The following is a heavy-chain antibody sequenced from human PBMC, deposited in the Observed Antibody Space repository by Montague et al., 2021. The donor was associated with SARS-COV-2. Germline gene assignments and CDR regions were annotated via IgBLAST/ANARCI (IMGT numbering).Heavy chain of an antibody. Sequence: SLRLSCAASGFTFSSYGIHWVRQAPGKGLEWVAVISYDGSNKHYADSVKGRFTISRDNSKNTLYLQMNSLRAEDTAVYYCAKDQGDCSSSRCFRGWTYYYGVDVWGQGTTVTVSS. CDR3: AKDQGDCSSSRCFRGWTYYYGVDV. V-gene: IGHV3-30*18. CDR2: ISYDGSNK. CDR1: GFTFSSYG. J-gene: IGHJ6*02. D-gene: IGHD2-2*01.